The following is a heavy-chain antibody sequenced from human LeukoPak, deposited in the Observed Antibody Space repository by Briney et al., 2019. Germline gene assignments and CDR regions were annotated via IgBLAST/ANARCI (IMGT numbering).Heavy chain of an antibody. J-gene: IGHJ6*02. CDR1: GFTFSSYA. V-gene: IGHV3-30-3*02. CDR2: ISYGGSNK. Sequence: PGGSLRLSCAASGFTFSSYAMHWVRQAPGKGLEWVAVISYGGSNKYYADSVKGRFTISRDNSKNTLYLQMNSLRAEDTAVYYCAKRHDRYYYGMDVWGQGTTVTVSS. CDR3: AKRHDRYYYGMDV.